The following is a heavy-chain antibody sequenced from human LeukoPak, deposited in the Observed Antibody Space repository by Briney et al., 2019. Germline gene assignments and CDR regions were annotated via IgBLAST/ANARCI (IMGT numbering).Heavy chain of an antibody. CDR3: AKMAQDTGELLYPYYYYYMDV. J-gene: IGHJ6*03. CDR2: IGTAGDT. V-gene: IGHV3-13*01. CDR1: GFTFSSYD. D-gene: IGHD3-10*01. Sequence: GGSKRLSCAASGFTFSSYDMHWIRQATGKGLEWVSAIGTAGDTYYPGSVKGRFTISRDNSKNTLYLQMNSLRAEDTAVYYCAKMAQDTGELLYPYYYYYMDVWGKGTTVTVSS.